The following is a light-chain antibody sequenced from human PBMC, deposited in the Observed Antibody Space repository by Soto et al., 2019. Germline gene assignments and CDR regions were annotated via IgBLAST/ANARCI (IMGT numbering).Light chain of an antibody. CDR1: QSVSNYD. J-gene: IGKJ2*01. Sequence: EIVLTQSPGTLSLSPGERATLSCRASQSVSNYDLAWYQQKPGQAPRLLIYGASSRVTGVPDRFSGSGSGAHFALTIRILEPAHVALYYFQPSCSSPYTFGQPTQREIK. CDR2: GAS. CDR3: QPSCSSPYT. V-gene: IGKV3-20*01.